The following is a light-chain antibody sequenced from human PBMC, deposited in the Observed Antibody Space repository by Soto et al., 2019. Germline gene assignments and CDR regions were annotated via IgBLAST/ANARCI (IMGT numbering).Light chain of an antibody. V-gene: IGLV1-51*01. J-gene: IGLJ2*01. CDR1: SSDVGGYNY. Sequence: QSALTQPASVSGSPGQSITISCTGTSSDVGGYNYVSWYQQLPGTAPKLLIYDNNNRPSGIPDRFSASKSGTSATLAITGLHTGDEADYYCATWDSSLSAAFFGGGTKVTVL. CDR3: ATWDSSLSAAF. CDR2: DNN.